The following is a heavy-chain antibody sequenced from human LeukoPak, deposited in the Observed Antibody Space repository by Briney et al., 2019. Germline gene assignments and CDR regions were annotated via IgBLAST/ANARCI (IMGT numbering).Heavy chain of an antibody. J-gene: IGHJ4*02. Sequence: GGSLRLSCAASGFTFSDYYMSWIRQAPGKGLEWVSYISSSSSYIYYADSVKGRFTISRDNAKNSLYLQMNSLRAEDTAVYYCARAHGYYDSSGYFWGQGTLVTVSS. CDR2: ISSSSSYI. V-gene: IGHV3-11*06. CDR3: ARAHGYYDSSGYF. CDR1: GFTFSDYY. D-gene: IGHD3-22*01.